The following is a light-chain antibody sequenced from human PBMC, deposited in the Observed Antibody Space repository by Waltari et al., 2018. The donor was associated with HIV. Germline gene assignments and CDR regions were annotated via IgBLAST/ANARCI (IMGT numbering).Light chain of an antibody. CDR3: SSYTTTNTVV. J-gene: IGLJ2*01. Sequence: QSALTQPASVSGSPGQSITISCSGTSSDISTYNFVSWYQKHPDKAPKLLIYDVDTRPSGVPRRFSGSKSGDTASLTIFAIQADDEADYFCSSYTTTNTVVFGGGTKVSVL. CDR2: DVD. V-gene: IGLV2-14*03. CDR1: SSDISTYNF.